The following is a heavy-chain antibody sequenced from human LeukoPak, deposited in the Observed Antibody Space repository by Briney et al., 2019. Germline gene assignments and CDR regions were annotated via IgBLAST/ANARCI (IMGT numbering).Heavy chain of an antibody. CDR3: ALDSSGYYRHDAFDI. V-gene: IGHV4-31*03. J-gene: IGHJ3*02. Sequence: SETLSLTCTVSGGSISSGGYYWSWIRQHPGKGLEWIGYIYYSGSTYYNPSLKSRVTISVDTSKNQFSLKLSSVTAADTAVYYCALDSSGYYRHDAFDIWGQGTMVTVSS. D-gene: IGHD3-22*01. CDR1: GGSISSGGYY. CDR2: IYYSGST.